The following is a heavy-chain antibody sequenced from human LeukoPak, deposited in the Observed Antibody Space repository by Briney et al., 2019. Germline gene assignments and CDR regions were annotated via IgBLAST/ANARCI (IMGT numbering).Heavy chain of an antibody. CDR3: ARVKAVALDAFDI. D-gene: IGHD6-19*01. J-gene: IGHJ3*02. CDR2: INPNSGGT. V-gene: IGHV1-2*02. Sequence: GASVKVSCKASGYTFTGYYKHWVRQAPGQGLEWMGWINPNSGGTNYAQKFQGRVTMTRDTSISTAYMELSRLRSDDTAVYYCARVKAVALDAFDIWGQGTMVTVSS. CDR1: GYTFTGYY.